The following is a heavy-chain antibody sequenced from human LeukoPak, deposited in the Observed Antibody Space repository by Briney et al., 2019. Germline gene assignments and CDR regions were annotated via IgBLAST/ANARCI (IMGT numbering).Heavy chain of an antibody. CDR2: INPNSGGT. CDR3: ARGDGIIAAAGKALDY. CDR1: GYTFTGYY. Sequence: ASVKVSCKASGYTFTGYYMHWVRQAPGQGLEWMGWINPNSGGTNYAQKFQGRVTMTRDTSISTAYMELSRLRSEDTAVYYCARGDGIIAAAGKALDYWGQGTLVTVSS. D-gene: IGHD6-13*01. J-gene: IGHJ4*02. V-gene: IGHV1-2*02.